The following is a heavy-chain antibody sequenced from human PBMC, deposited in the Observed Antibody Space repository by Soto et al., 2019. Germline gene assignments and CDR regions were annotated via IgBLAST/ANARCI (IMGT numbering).Heavy chain of an antibody. V-gene: IGHV1-8*01. CDR3: ARCLKYQLLIDNWFDP. CDR2: MNPNSGNI. CDR1: GYTFTSND. J-gene: IGHJ5*02. Sequence: GASVKISCKTSGYTFTSNDINWVRQATAQGLEQIGRMNPNSGNIGYAQKFQGRVTMTRNTSIWTAYMELSSLRSEDTAVYYCARCLKYQLLIDNWFDPWGQGTLVTVSS. D-gene: IGHD2-2*01.